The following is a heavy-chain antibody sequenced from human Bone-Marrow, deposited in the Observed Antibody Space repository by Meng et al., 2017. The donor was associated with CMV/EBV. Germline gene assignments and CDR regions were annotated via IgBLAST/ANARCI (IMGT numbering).Heavy chain of an antibody. V-gene: IGHV3-30-3*01. Sequence: GESRKISCAASGFTFSSYAMHWVRQAPGKGLEWVAVISYDGSNKYYADSVKGRFTISRDNSKNTLYLQMNSLRAEDTAVYYCARARKVKQQLVGGYGMDVWGQGTTVTVPS. CDR2: ISYDGSNK. CDR3: ARARKVKQQLVGGYGMDV. CDR1: GFTFSSYA. D-gene: IGHD6-13*01. J-gene: IGHJ6*02.